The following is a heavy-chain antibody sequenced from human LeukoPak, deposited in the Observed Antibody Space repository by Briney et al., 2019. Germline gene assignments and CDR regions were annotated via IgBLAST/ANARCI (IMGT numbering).Heavy chain of an antibody. CDR2: IYYSGST. CDR1: GGSISSYY. D-gene: IGHD5-18*01. J-gene: IGHJ4*02. Sequence: NPSETLSLTCTVSGGSISSYYWSWIRQPPGKGLEWIGYIYYSGSTNCNPSLKSRVTISVDTSKNQFSLKLSSVTAADTAVYYCARLGPSGYSYGFLGYYFDYWGQGTLVTVSS. CDR3: ARLGPSGYSYGFLGYYFDY. V-gene: IGHV4-59*08.